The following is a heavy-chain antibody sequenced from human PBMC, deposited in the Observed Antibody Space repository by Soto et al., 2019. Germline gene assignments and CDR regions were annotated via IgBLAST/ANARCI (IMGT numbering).Heavy chain of an antibody. D-gene: IGHD4-17*01. CDR3: ARAGRTVTTPKTYYYYYYGMDV. V-gene: IGHV4-34*01. CDR1: GGSFSGYY. Sequence: PSETLSLTCAVYGGSFSGYYWSWIRQPPGKGLEWIGEINHSGSTNYNPSLKSRVTISEDTSKNQFSLKLSSVTAADTAVYYCARAGRTVTTPKTYYYYYYGMDVWGQGTTVTVSS. CDR2: INHSGST. J-gene: IGHJ6*02.